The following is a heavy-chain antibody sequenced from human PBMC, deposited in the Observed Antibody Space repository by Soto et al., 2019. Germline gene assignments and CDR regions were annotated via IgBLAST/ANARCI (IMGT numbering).Heavy chain of an antibody. CDR3: AREAGGSSWYIGWFDP. Sequence: VQLVESGGGVVQPGRSLRLSCAASGFTFSSYSMNWVRQAPGKGLEWVSYISSSSSTIYYADSVKGRFTISRDNAKNSLYLQMNSLRDEDTAVYYCAREAGGSSWYIGWFDPWGQGTLVTVSS. D-gene: IGHD6-13*01. CDR1: GFTFSSYS. J-gene: IGHJ5*02. V-gene: IGHV3-48*02. CDR2: ISSSSSTI.